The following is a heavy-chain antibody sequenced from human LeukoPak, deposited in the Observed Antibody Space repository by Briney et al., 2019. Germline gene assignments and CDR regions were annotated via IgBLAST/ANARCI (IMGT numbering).Heavy chain of an antibody. CDR3: ARTLDYSSVLDYYYYMDV. CDR1: GFTFSSYW. D-gene: IGHD3-22*01. CDR2: IKQDGSEK. V-gene: IGHV3-7*01. J-gene: IGHJ6*03. Sequence: GGSLRLSCAASGFTFSSYWMSWVRQAPGKGLEWVANIKQDGSEKYYVDSVKGRFTIPRDNAKNSLYLQMDSLRAEDTAVYYCARTLDYSSVLDYYYYMDVWGKGTTVTVSS.